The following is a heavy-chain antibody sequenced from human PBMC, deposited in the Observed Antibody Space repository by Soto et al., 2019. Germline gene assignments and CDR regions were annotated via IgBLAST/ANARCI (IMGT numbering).Heavy chain of an antibody. CDR1: GYTLTGYY. CDR2: INPNSGGT. CDR3: ASPKGDYDNWFDP. D-gene: IGHD3-16*01. J-gene: IGHJ5*02. Sequence: ASVKVSCKASGYTLTGYYMHWVRQAPGQGLEWMGWINPNSGGTNYAQKFQGRVTMTRDTSISTAYMELSRLRSDDTAVYYCASPKGDYDNWFDPWGQGTLVTVSS. V-gene: IGHV1-2*02.